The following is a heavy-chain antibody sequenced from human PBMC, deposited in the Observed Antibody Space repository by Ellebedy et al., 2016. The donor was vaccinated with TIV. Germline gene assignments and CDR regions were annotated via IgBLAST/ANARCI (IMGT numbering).Heavy chain of an antibody. V-gene: IGHV3-74*01. J-gene: IGHJ4*02. CDR3: AKPMGGYNLFEY. Sequence: GESLKISXAASGFTFSTYWMNWVRQAPGKGLLWVANLAPDGRAHYADSVKGRFTISTDNSKNTLYLQMNSLRAEDTAVYYCAKPMGGYNLFEYWGQGTLVTVSS. D-gene: IGHD5-24*01. CDR1: GFTFSTYW. CDR2: LAPDGRA.